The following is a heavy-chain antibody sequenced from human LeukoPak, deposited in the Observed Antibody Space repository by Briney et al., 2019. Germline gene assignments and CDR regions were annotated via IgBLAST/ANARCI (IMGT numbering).Heavy chain of an antibody. CDR1: GFTFDDYG. CDR2: INWNGGST. CDR3: ARVTSSGWSSYFDY. D-gene: IGHD6-19*01. V-gene: IGHV3-20*04. Sequence: RPGGSLRLSCAASGFTFDDYGMSWVRQAPGKGLEWVSGINWNGGSTAYADSVKGRFTISRDNAKNSLYLQMNSLRAEDSALYYCARVTSSGWSSYFDYWGQGTLVTVSS. J-gene: IGHJ4*02.